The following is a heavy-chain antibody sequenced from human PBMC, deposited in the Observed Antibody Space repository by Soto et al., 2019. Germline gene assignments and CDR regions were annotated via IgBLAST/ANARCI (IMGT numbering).Heavy chain of an antibody. V-gene: IGHV3-53*01. Sequence: GRSLRLRCTGAGCNFGDHGLSWFRQAPGKGLEWVSLIHGGGSAYYADSVKGRFTISRDNSKNTLYLQMDSLRAEDMAIYYCAGRLTTAASLDYWGQGTLVTVSS. CDR3: AGRLTTAASLDY. D-gene: IGHD1-1*01. CDR1: GCNFGDHG. J-gene: IGHJ4*02. CDR2: IHGGGSA.